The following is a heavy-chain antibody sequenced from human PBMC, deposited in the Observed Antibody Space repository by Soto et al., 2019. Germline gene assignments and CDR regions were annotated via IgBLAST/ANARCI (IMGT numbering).Heavy chain of an antibody. Sequence: SETLSLTCTVSGGSISNYYWSWIRQPPGKGLEWIGYIFYRGSTNYNPSLKSRVTISVDTSKNQFSLKLSTVTAADTAVYYCARQGLQWLPEGRDYFDYWGQGSLVTVS. CDR3: ARQGLQWLPEGRDYFDY. CDR2: IFYRGST. V-gene: IGHV4-59*08. CDR1: GGSISNYY. D-gene: IGHD6-19*01. J-gene: IGHJ4*01.